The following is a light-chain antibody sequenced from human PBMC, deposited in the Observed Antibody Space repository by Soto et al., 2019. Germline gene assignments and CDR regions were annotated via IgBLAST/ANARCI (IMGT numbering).Light chain of an antibody. V-gene: IGKV3-15*01. Sequence: EIVMTQSPAALSVSPGERATLSCRASQSISSNLAWYQQRPGQAPRLLIYETSTRATGIPARFSGSGSGTEFTLTISSLQSEDFAVYYCQQYNKWPLTFGGGTKVEI. CDR2: ETS. CDR3: QQYNKWPLT. CDR1: QSISSN. J-gene: IGKJ4*01.